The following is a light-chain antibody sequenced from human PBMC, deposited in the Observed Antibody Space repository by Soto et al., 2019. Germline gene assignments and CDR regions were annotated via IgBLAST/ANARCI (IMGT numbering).Light chain of an antibody. V-gene: IGLV1-44*01. CDR1: SSNIGAGYD. CDR3: AAWDDSLNGFYV. Sequence: QSVLTQPPSVSGAPGQRVTISCTGSSSNIGAGYDVHWYQQLPGTAPKLLIYYNDQRPSGVPDRFSGSKSGTSASLAISGLQSEDEADYYCAAWDDSLNGFYVFGTGTKVTVL. CDR2: YND. J-gene: IGLJ1*01.